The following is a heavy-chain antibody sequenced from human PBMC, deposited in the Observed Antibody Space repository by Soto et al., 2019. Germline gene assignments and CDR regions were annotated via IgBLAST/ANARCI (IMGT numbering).Heavy chain of an antibody. CDR3: ARSSTTYCYHSSPYWTDKELDI. J-gene: IGHJ4*02. V-gene: IGHV1-69*06. D-gene: IGHD1-1*01. CDR2: IIPIFDAR. CDR1: GDTFSSHA. Sequence: SVKVSCKASGDTFSSHALSWVRQAPGQGLEWMGGIIPIFDARTYAQKFQGRVTISADKSTKTGYMELGSLTSEDTAVYYCARSSTTYCYHSSPYWTDKELDIWGQGTLVTVSS.